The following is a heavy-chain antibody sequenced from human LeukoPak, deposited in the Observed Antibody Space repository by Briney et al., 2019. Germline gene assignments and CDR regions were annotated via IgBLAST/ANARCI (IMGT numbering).Heavy chain of an antibody. Sequence: GGSLRLSCAASGFPFTTYAMSWVRQAPGKGLEWVSAISGSDGGTHYADSVKGRFTTSRDNSKNTLYLQMSSLRADDTAVYYCARLRNTMTTLRFDYWGQGTLVTVSS. CDR1: GFPFTTYA. CDR3: ARLRNTMTTLRFDY. CDR2: ISGSDGGT. J-gene: IGHJ4*02. D-gene: IGHD4-17*01. V-gene: IGHV3-23*01.